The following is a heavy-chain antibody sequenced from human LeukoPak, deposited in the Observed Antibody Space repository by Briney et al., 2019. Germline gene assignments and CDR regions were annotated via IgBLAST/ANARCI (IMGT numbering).Heavy chain of an antibody. Sequence: SETLSLTCTVSGGSISSSYWSWIRQPPGKGLEWIGYIYYSGNTNYNPSLKSRVTISVDTSKYQFSLKLSSVTAADTAVYYCARDSSGLNWFDPWGQGTLVTVSS. D-gene: IGHD6-19*01. V-gene: IGHV4-59*01. CDR2: IYYSGNT. CDR1: GGSISSSY. CDR3: ARDSSGLNWFDP. J-gene: IGHJ5*02.